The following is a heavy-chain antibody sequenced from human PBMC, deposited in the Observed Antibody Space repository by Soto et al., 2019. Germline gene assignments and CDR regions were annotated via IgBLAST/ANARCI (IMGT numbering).Heavy chain of an antibody. Sequence: EVQLLESGGGLVQGGESLRLSCPASGFTFSNYPMSWVRQVPGKGLEWVSSISASGGSTYYADSVRGRFTISRDNSKNTLHRHMNILRAEDTAVYYCAKNNLFGAGTKDYWGQVTLVTVSS. CDR3: AKNNLFGAGTKDY. J-gene: IGHJ4*02. D-gene: IGHD3-10*01. V-gene: IGHV3-23*01. CDR2: ISASGGST. CDR1: GFTFSNYP.